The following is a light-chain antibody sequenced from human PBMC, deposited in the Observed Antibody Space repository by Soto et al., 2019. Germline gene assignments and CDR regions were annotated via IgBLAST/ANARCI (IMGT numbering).Light chain of an antibody. V-gene: IGLV2-8*01. Sequence: SVLAQPPSASGSPGQSVTISCTGSSSDVGGYNFVSWYQQHPGKAPELMIYEVSKRPSGVPDRFSGSKSDYTASLTVSGLQADDEADYYCSSYAGSNHYVFGTGTKVTVL. CDR2: EVS. CDR1: SSDVGGYNF. J-gene: IGLJ1*01. CDR3: SSYAGSNHYV.